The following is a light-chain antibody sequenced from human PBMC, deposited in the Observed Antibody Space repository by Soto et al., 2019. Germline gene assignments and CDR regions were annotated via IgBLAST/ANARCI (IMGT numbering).Light chain of an antibody. V-gene: IGLV2-14*01. CDR3: SSYTSSRYV. Sequence: QSVLTQPPSVSAAPGRTVTISCSGSSSDVGNYNYVSWYQQHPGKAPKLMIYEVSNRPSGVSDRFSGSKSGNTASLTISGLQAEDEADYYCSSYTSSRYVFGTGTKVTVL. J-gene: IGLJ1*01. CDR2: EVS. CDR1: SSDVGNYNY.